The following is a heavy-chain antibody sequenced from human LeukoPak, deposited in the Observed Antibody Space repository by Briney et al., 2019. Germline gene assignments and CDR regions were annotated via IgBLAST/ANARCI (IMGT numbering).Heavy chain of an antibody. D-gene: IGHD3-3*01. CDR3: ASSTYYDFWRGYLPPHWFDP. CDR1: GYTFTGYY. Sequence: GASVKVSCKASGYTFTGYYMHWVRQARGQGLEWMGWINPNSGGTNYAQKFQGRVTMTRDTSISTAYMELSRLRSDDTAVYYCASSTYYDFWRGYLPPHWFDPWGQGTLVTVSS. CDR2: INPNSGGT. V-gene: IGHV1-2*02. J-gene: IGHJ5*02.